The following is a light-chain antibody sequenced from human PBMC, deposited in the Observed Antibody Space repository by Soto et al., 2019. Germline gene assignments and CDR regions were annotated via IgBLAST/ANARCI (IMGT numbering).Light chain of an antibody. CDR1: SSDVGGHNY. J-gene: IGLJ2*01. Sequence: QSVLTQPPSASGSPGQSVTISCTGTSSDVGGHNYVSWYQQPPGKAPKLIIYEVNKRPSGVPDRFSGSKSGNTASLTVSGLQAEDEAHYYCSSYAGSNNLVFGGGTKLTVL. CDR2: EVN. V-gene: IGLV2-8*01. CDR3: SSYAGSNNLV.